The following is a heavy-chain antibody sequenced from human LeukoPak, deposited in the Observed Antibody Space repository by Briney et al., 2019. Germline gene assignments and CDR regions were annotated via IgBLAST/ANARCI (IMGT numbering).Heavy chain of an antibody. Sequence: LPGGSLRLSCAASGFTFDGYAMSWVRQAPGKGLEWVSAISGTGGDAYYADSVKGRFIISRDNSNNRLYVQMTSLRAEDTAIYYCAKDRGLYRNFDSWGQGSLVTVSS. V-gene: IGHV3-23*01. J-gene: IGHJ4*02. CDR2: ISGTGGDA. D-gene: IGHD2-8*01. CDR1: GFTFDGYA. CDR3: AKDRGLYRNFDS.